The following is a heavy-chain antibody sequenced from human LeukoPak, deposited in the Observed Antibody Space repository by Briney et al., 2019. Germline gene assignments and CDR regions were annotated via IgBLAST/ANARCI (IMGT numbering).Heavy chain of an antibody. J-gene: IGHJ4*02. CDR1: GGSINSGSYY. D-gene: IGHD6-13*01. V-gene: IGHV4-31*03. CDR3: ASAGYSSGWYHY. CDR2: IYYRGDT. Sequence: PSETQSLTCTVSGGSINSGSYYWSWIRQHPGKGLEWLGYIYYRGDTNYNPSLKSRVTISLDTSKNQFSLKVKSVTAADTAVYYCASAGYSSGWYHYWGQGTRVTVSS.